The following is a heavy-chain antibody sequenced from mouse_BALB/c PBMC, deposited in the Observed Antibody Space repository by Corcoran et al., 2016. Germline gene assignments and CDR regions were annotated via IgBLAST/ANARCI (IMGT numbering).Heavy chain of an antibody. J-gene: IGHJ4*01. Sequence: QIQLQQSGPELVKPGASVKISCKASGYTFTDYYINWVKQKPGQGLEWIGWIYPGSGNTKYNEKFKGKATLTVDTSSSTAYMQLSSLTSEDTAVYFCARHSGYDAMDYWGQGTSVTVSS. CDR1: GYTFTDYY. CDR3: ARHSGYDAMDY. CDR2: IYPGSGNT. V-gene: IGHV1-84*02.